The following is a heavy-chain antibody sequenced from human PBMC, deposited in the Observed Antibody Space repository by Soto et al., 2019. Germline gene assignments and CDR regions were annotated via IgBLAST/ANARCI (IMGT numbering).Heavy chain of an antibody. CDR3: ARTHIVATTRAWFDP. CDR1: GYTFTNDW. Sequence: GESLKISCRASGYTFTNDWIGWVRQMPGKGLEWMGIIYPSDSDTRYNPSFQGQVTISVDKSISTAYLQWSRLQASDTAMYYCARTHIVATTRAWFDPWGQGTLVTVSS. V-gene: IGHV5-51*01. CDR2: IYPSDSDT. J-gene: IGHJ5*02. D-gene: IGHD5-12*01.